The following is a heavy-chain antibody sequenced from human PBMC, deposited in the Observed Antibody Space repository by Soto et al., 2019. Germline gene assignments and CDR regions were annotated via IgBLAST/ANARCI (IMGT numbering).Heavy chain of an antibody. Sequence: QVQLVQSGAEVKKPGASVKVSCKASGYTFTSYDITWVRQATGQGLERMGWMNPNSGNTGYAKKFQGRVTMTRNTSISRAYRELSSLGSEDTAVYYCAGAAVLGLWFGGNWFDPWGQGTLVTVSS. V-gene: IGHV1-8*01. D-gene: IGHD3-10*01. J-gene: IGHJ5*02. CDR3: AGAAVLGLWFGGNWFDP. CDR1: GYTFTSYD. CDR2: MNPNSGNT.